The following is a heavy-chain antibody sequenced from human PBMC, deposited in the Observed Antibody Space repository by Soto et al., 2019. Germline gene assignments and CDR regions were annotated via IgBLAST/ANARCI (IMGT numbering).Heavy chain of an antibody. CDR3: ARIEYSSSSASDY. D-gene: IGHD6-6*01. J-gene: IGHJ4*02. CDR2: IIPIFGTA. CDR1: GGTFSSYA. V-gene: IGHV1-69*13. Sequence: ASVKVSCKASGGTFSSYAISWVRQAPGQGLEWMGGIIPIFGTANYAQKFQGRVTITADESTSTAYMELSSLRSEDTAVYYCARIEYSSSSASDYWGQGTQVTVSS.